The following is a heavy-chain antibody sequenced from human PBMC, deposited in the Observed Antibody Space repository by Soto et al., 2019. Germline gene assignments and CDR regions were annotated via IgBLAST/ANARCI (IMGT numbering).Heavy chain of an antibody. V-gene: IGHV3-23*01. CDR1: GFTFSSYA. J-gene: IGHJ4*02. CDR3: AKEPYVWGTTPNCYFDY. CDR2: ISGSGGST. D-gene: IGHD3-16*01. Sequence: EVQLLESGGGLVQPGGSLRLSCAASGFTFSSYAMSWVRQAPGKGLEWVSAISGSGGSTYYADSVKGRFTISRDNSKNTLYLQMNSLRDEDTAVYYCAKEPYVWGTTPNCYFDYWGQGTLVTVCS.